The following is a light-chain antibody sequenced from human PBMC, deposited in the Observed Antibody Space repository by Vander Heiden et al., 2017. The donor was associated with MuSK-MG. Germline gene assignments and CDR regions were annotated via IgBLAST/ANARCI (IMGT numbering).Light chain of an antibody. V-gene: IGKV4-1*01. CDR3: QQHDSTLPYT. CDR1: QSVLYSSNNKNY. Sequence: DIVMTQSPDSLAVSLGERATINCKSSQSVLYSSNNKNYLAWYQQKPGQPPKLLIYWASTRESGVPDRFSGSGYGTDVTLTISSLQAEDVAVYYCQQHDSTLPYTFGQGTKLEIK. CDR2: WAS. J-gene: IGKJ2*01.